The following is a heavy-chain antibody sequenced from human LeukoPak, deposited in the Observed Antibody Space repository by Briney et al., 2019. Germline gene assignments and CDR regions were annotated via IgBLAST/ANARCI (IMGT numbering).Heavy chain of an antibody. D-gene: IGHD3-3*01. Sequence: SETLSLTCAVYGGSFSGYYWSWIRQPPGKGLEWLGEINHSGSTNYNPSLKSRVTISVDTSKNQFSLKLSSVTAADTAVYYCARVPHYDFWSGYSLLGIDYWGQGTLVTVSS. V-gene: IGHV4-34*01. CDR1: GGSFSGYY. CDR2: INHSGST. J-gene: IGHJ4*02. CDR3: ARVPHYDFWSGYSLLGIDY.